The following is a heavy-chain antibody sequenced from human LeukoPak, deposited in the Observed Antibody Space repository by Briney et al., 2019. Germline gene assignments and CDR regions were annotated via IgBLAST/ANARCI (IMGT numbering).Heavy chain of an antibody. CDR2: IIPIFGTA. V-gene: IGHV1-69*13. CDR1: GGTFNSYA. Sequence: SVKVSCKASGGTFNSYAIGWVRQAPGQGLEWMGGIIPIFGTANYAQKFQGRVTITADESTSTAYMELSSLRSEDTAVYYCARVPLSSGSGSAPDAFDIWGQGAIVTGSS. D-gene: IGHD3-10*01. J-gene: IGHJ3*02. CDR3: ARVPLSSGSGSAPDAFDI.